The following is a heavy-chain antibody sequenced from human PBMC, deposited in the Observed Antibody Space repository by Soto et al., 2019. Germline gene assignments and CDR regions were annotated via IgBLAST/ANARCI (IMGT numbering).Heavy chain of an antibody. D-gene: IGHD5-18*01. CDR3: ARFGYSYGYRPYYYYYYGMDV. Sequence: QVQLVQSGAEVKKPGSSVKVSCKASGGTFSSYAISWVRQAPGQGLEWMGGIIPIFGTANYAQKFQGRVTITADESTSTAYMELSSLRSEDTAVYYCARFGYSYGYRPYYYYYYGMDVGGQGTTVTVSS. CDR1: GGTFSSYA. V-gene: IGHV1-69*01. J-gene: IGHJ6*02. CDR2: IIPIFGTA.